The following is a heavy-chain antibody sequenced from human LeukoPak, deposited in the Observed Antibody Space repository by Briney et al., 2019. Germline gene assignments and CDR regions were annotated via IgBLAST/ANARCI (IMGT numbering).Heavy chain of an antibody. CDR2: ISGSGGST. J-gene: IGHJ4*02. Sequence: GSLRLSCAASGFTFSSYAMSWVRQAPGKGLEWVSAISGSGGSTYYADSVKGRFTISRDNAKNSLYLQMNSLRAEDTALYYCAKDSDSSGYYTYYFDYWGQGTLVTVSS. CDR3: AKDSDSSGYYTYYFDY. CDR1: GFTFSSYA. V-gene: IGHV3-23*01. D-gene: IGHD3-22*01.